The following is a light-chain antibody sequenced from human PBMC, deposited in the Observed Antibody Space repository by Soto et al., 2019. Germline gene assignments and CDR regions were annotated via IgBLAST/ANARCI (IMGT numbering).Light chain of an antibody. Sequence: DIQLTQSPSFLSASVGDRVTITCRASQGISSYLAWYQQKPGKAPNLLIYSASTLQSGVPSRFSGSGSGTGFTLTISSLQPEDFATSYCQQLNTFPVTFGQGTRLEIK. J-gene: IGKJ5*01. CDR3: QQLNTFPVT. CDR2: SAS. CDR1: QGISSY. V-gene: IGKV1-9*01.